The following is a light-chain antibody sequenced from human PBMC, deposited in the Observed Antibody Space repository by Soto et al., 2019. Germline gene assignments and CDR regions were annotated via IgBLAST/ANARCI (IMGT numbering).Light chain of an antibody. CDR1: QSVSSN. CDR2: GAS. CDR3: QQYGSSGT. V-gene: IGKV3-20*01. J-gene: IGKJ1*01. Sequence: EVVMTQSPVTLSLSPGERATLSCRAGQSVSSNLAWYQQKPGQAPRLLIYGASTRATGIPARLSGSGSGTDFTLTISRMEPEDFAVYYCQQYGSSGTFGQGTKVDIK.